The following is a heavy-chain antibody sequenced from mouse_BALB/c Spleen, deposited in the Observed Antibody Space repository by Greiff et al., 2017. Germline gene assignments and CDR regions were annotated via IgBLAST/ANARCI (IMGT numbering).Heavy chain of an antibody. J-gene: IGHJ3*01. Sequence: QVQLQQSGPGLVKPGALVKISCTASGYTFTSYDINWVKQRPGQGLEWIGWIYPGGGSTKYNEKFKGKATLTADKSSSTAYMQLSSLTSEDSAVYFCARRGVGMIPFAYWGQGTLVTVSA. CDR1: GYTFTSYD. D-gene: IGHD2-3*01. CDR3: ARRGVGMIPFAY. V-gene: IGHV1S56*01. CDR2: IYPGGGST.